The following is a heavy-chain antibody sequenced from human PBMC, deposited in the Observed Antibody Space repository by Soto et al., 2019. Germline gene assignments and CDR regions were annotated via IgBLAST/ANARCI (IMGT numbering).Heavy chain of an antibody. CDR2: ISAYNGNT. V-gene: IGHV1-18*04. D-gene: IGHD2-15*01. Sequence: QVQLVQSGAEVKKPGASVKVSCKASGYTFTSYGISWVRQAPGQGLEWMGWISAYNGNTNYAQKLQGRVTMTTDTSTSTAYMELRSLRSDDTVVYYCARIKCSGGSCSYYYGMDVWGQGTTVTVSS. CDR3: ARIKCSGGSCSYYYGMDV. J-gene: IGHJ6*02. CDR1: GYTFTSYG.